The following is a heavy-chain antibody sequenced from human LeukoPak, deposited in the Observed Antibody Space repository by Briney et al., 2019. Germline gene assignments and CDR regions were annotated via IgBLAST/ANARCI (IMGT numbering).Heavy chain of an antibody. D-gene: IGHD2-15*01. J-gene: IGHJ4*02. CDR3: ARGVVAAPQTFDY. V-gene: IGHV4-39*07. Sequence: SETLSLTCTVSGGSISSSSYYWGWIRQPPGKGLEWIGSIYYSGSTYYNPSLKSRVTISVDTSKNQFSLKLSSVTAADTAVYYCARGVVAAPQTFDYWGQGTLVTVSS. CDR1: GGSISSSSYY. CDR2: IYYSGST.